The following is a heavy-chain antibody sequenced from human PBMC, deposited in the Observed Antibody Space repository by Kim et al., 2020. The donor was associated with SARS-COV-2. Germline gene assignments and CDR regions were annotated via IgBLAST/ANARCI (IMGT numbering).Heavy chain of an antibody. D-gene: IGHD1-26*01. V-gene: IGHV4-39*01. CDR1: GGSISSSSYY. CDR2: IYYSGST. Sequence: SETLSLTCTVSGGSISSSSYYWGWIRQPPGKGLEWIGSIYYSGSTYYNPSLKSRVTISVVTSKNQFSLKLSSVTAADTAVYYCARMATSIVGFRGAFDIWGQGTMVTVSS. J-gene: IGHJ3*02. CDR3: ARMATSIVGFRGAFDI.